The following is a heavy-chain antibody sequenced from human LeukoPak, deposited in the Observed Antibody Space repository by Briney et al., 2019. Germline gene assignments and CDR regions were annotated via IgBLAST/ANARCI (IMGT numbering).Heavy chain of an antibody. D-gene: IGHD5-18*01. CDR3: ARALDTAMGYYYYGMDV. V-gene: IGHV3-21*01. J-gene: IGHJ6*02. CDR2: ISSSSSYI. CDR1: GFTLSSYS. Sequence: GGSLRLSCAASGFTLSSYSMNWVRQAPGKGLEWVSSISSSSSYIYYADSVKGRFTISRDNAKNSLYLQMNSLRAEDTAVYYCARALDTAMGYYYYGMDVWGQGTTVTVSS.